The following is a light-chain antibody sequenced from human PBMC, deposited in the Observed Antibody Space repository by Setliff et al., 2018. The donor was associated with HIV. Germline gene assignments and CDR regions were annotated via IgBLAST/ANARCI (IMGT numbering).Light chain of an antibody. V-gene: IGLV2-14*03. CDR3: SSYTASRALV. J-gene: IGLJ3*02. Sequence: QSALTQPASVSGSPGQSITISCTGSSSDVGGYDYVAWYQQHPGKTPELLIFDVHNRPSGVSHRFSGSKSGNTASLTISGLQAEDEADYYCSSYTASRALVFGGGTQLTVL. CDR2: DVH. CDR1: SSDVGGYDY.